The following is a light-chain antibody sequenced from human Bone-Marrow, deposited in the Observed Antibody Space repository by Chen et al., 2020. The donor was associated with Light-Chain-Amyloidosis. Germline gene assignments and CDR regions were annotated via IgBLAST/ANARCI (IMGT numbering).Light chain of an antibody. CDR1: SSDVGYYNY. CDR2: EVN. CDR3: SSYTSSSLPYV. J-gene: IGLJ1*01. V-gene: IGLV2-14*01. Sequence: QSAMTQPASVSGSPGQTIPIPFPGTSSDVGYYNYDAWSQQYPGKAPTLVMSEVNQRPSAVSNRFSGSKSGNTASLTISRLQAYDEADYYCSSYTSSSLPYVFGTGTKVTVL.